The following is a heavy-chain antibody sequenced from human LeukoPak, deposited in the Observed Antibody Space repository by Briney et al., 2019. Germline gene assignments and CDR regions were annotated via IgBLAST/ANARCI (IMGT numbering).Heavy chain of an antibody. CDR2: INPNSGGT. D-gene: IGHD3-3*01. J-gene: IGHJ6*03. CDR3: ASTAPPFYDFWSADQAFFSHLDL. CDR1: GYTFTGYY. V-gene: IGHV1-2*02. Sequence: ASVKVSCKASGYTFTGYYMHWVRQAPGQGLEWMGWINPNSGGTNYAQKFQGRVTMTRDTSISTAYMELSRLRSDDTAVYYCASTAPPFYDFWSADQAFFSHLDLGGKGAPGPV.